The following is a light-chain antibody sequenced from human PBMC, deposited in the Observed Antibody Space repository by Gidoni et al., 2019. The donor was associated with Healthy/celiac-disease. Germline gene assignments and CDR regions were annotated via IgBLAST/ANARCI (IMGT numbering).Light chain of an antibody. V-gene: IGKV3-15*01. CDR2: GAS. CDR1: QSVSIN. CDR3: QQYNNWPPYT. J-gene: IGKJ2*01. Sequence: EIVLTQSPPTLSVSPGERATIPCRASQSVSINLDWYQQKPGQAPRLLIYGASTKATGIPARFSGSGSGTEFTLTISSLQSEDFAVYYCQQYNNWPPYTFGQGTKLEIK.